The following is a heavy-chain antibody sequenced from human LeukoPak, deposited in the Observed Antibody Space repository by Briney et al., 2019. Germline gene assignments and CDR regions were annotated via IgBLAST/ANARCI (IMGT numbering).Heavy chain of an antibody. CDR3: AREPAITYGSGSYYDY. CDR1: GFTFSSYS. Sequence: PGGSLRLSCAASGFTFSSYSMNWVRQAPGKGLEWVSSISSSSSYIYYADSVKGRFTISRDNAKNSLYLQMNSLRAEDTAVYYCAREPAITYGSGSYYDYWGQGTLVTVSS. J-gene: IGHJ4*02. V-gene: IGHV3-21*01. D-gene: IGHD3-10*01. CDR2: ISSSSSYI.